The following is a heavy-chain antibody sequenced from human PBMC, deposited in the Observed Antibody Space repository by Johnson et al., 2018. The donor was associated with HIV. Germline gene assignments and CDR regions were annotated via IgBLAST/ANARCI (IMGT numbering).Heavy chain of an antibody. CDR3: ARDCTHGTGVDAFDI. D-gene: IGHD7-27*01. CDR2: IRFDGSNK. J-gene: IGHJ3*02. V-gene: IGHV3-30*02. Sequence: QMQLVESGGGVVPPGGSLRLSCAASGFTFSSYDMHWVRQVPGKGLEWVAFIRFDGSNKYYVDSVKGRFTISRDNAKNSLYLQMNSLRAEDTAVYYCARDCTHGTGVDAFDIWGQGTMVTVSS. CDR1: GFTFSSYD.